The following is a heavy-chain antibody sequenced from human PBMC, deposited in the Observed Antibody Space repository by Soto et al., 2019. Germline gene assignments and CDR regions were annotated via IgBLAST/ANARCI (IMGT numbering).Heavy chain of an antibody. CDR1: GFTYSNYA. D-gene: IGHD3-3*01. Sequence: GGSLRLSCAASGFTYSNYAMTWVRQAPGKGLEWVSAISGSGGSTYYADSVKGRFTISRDSSTNTLWLQMNSLRAEDTALYYCAKDRDFWGGHYKQDGFDYWGHGTLVTVSS. J-gene: IGHJ4*01. CDR2: ISGSGGST. V-gene: IGHV3-23*01. CDR3: AKDRDFWGGHYKQDGFDY.